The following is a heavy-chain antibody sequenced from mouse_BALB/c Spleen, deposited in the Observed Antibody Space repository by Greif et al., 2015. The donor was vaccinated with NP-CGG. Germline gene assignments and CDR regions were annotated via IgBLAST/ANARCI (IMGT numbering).Heavy chain of an antibody. Sequence: VQLQQSGAELVRPGALVKLSCKASGFNIKDYYMHWVKQRPEQGLEWIGWVDPENGNTIHDPKFQGKASITADTSSNTAYLQLSSLTSEDTAVYYCARMITTDSWFAYWGQGTLVTVSA. D-gene: IGHD2-4*01. CDR2: VDPENGNT. CDR1: GFNIKDYY. V-gene: IGHV14-1*02. J-gene: IGHJ3*01. CDR3: ARMITTDSWFAY.